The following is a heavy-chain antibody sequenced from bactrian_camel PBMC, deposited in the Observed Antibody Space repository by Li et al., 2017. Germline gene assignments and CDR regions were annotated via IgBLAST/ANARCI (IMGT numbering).Heavy chain of an antibody. CDR2: IDSDGVT. J-gene: IGHJ4*01. Sequence: HVQLVESGGGSAQAGGSLRLSCRASGYGYTASSYCMGWFRQAPGQKREGVAIIDSDGVTTYPDSVKGRFTISQDTGKNMVYLEMNNLKPEDSAVYYCAPGRVRRCNYWGRGTQVTVS. CDR3: APGRVRRCNY. D-gene: IGHD3*01. V-gene: IGHV3S53*01. CDR1: GYGYTASSYC.